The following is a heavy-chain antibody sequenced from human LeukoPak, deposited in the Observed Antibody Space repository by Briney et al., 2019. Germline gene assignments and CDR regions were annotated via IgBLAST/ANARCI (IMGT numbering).Heavy chain of an antibody. D-gene: IGHD4-17*01. CDR3: ARLTVTTNGDYFDY. CDR1: GGSISSGGYY. V-gene: IGHV4-31*03. J-gene: IGHJ4*02. CDR2: IYYSGST. Sequence: PSQTLSLTCTVSGGSISSGGYYWRWIRQHPGKALEWIGYIYYSGSTYYNPSLKSRVTISVDTSKHQFSLKLSSVTAADTAVYYCARLTVTTNGDYFDYWGQGTLVTVSS.